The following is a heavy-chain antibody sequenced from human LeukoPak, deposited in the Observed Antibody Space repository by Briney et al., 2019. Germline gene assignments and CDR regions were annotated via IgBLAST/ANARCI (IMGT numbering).Heavy chain of an antibody. CDR1: GGSFSGYY. Sequence: SETLSLTCAVYGGSFSGYYWSWIRQPPGKGLEWIGEINHSGSTNYNTSLKSRVIISVDTSKNQFSLKLSSATAADTAVYYCARVSRNYYDSSGYYYANWFDPWGQGTLVTVSS. CDR2: INHSGST. V-gene: IGHV4-34*01. D-gene: IGHD3-22*01. J-gene: IGHJ5*02. CDR3: ARVSRNYYDSSGYYYANWFDP.